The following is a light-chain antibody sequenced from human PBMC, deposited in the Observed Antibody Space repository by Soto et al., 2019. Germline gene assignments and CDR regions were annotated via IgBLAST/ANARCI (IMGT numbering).Light chain of an antibody. CDR2: GAS. CDR3: QQYDGSSWK. J-gene: IGKJ1*01. Sequence: EIVLTQSPATLSLFPGERATLSCRASHTISSGYFAWLQRKPGQAPRLLIYGASNRATGIPDRFSATEVGADSPLTTNRLGPEDLALYIRQQYDGSSWKSGKGAKVDI. V-gene: IGKV3-20*01. CDR1: HTISSGY.